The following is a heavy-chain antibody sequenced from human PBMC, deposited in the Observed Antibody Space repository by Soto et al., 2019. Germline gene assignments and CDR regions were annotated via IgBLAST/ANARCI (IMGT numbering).Heavy chain of an antibody. CDR1: GFTFTNYY. CDR2: INPSGGGT. CDR3: ARDSGDTTLRQWGRSFHY. V-gene: IGHV1-46*01. J-gene: IGHJ4*02. D-gene: IGHD1-1*01. Sequence: QVQLVQSGAEVKKPGASVKVSCKASGFTFTNYYIHWVRQAPGQGLEWMGLINPSGGGTFYAQKFQGRGTVTRDTSTGTVYMERSNLRSEDTAVYFCARDSGDTTLRQWGRSFHYWGQGTLVTVSS.